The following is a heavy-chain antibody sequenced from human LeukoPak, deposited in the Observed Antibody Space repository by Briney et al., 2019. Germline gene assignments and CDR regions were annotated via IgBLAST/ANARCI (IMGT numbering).Heavy chain of an antibody. Sequence: GGSLRLSCAGSGFTFSSYGMSWVRQAPGKGRDGVSGISGSGGSTYYVDSVKGRFTISRDNSKNTLYLQMNSLRAEDTAVYYCAKVSPRVAVAGMIVWGQGTLVTVSS. J-gene: IGHJ4*02. CDR1: GFTFSSYG. CDR3: AKVSPRVAVAGMIV. D-gene: IGHD6-19*01. CDR2: ISGSGGST. V-gene: IGHV3-23*01.